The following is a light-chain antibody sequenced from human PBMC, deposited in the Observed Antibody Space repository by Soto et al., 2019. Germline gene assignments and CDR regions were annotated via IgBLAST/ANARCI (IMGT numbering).Light chain of an antibody. V-gene: IGLV1-40*01. J-gene: IGLJ2*01. CDR3: QSYDNTLSGSL. CDR2: ANN. CDR1: NSNIGAGYD. Sequence: QSVLTQPPSVSGAPGQRVTISCTGTNSNIGAGYDVHWYQHLPGTAPKLLIFANNNRPSGVPDRFSGSKSGTSASLAITGLRAEDEAHYYCQSYDNTLSGSLFGGGTKVTVL.